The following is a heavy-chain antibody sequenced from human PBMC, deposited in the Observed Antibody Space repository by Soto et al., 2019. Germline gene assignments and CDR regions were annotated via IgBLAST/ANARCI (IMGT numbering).Heavy chain of an antibody. CDR1: GYSFTSYW. D-gene: IGHD1-26*01. CDR3: ATEPSFLLSGSYYDDAFDI. CDR2: IYPGDSDT. Sequence: GESLKISCKGSGYSFTSYWIGWVRQMPGKGLEWMGIIYPGDSDTRYSPSFQGQVTISADKSISTAYLQWSSLKASDTAMYYCATEPSFLLSGSYYDDAFDIWGQGTMVTVSS. J-gene: IGHJ3*02. V-gene: IGHV5-51*01.